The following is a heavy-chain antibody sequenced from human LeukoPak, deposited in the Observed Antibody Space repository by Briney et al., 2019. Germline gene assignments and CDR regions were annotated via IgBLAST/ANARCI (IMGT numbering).Heavy chain of an antibody. CDR1: GYTFTGYY. Sequence: ASVKVSCKASGYTFTGYYMHWVRQAPGQGLEWMGWINRNSGGTNYAQKFQGRVTMTRDTSISTAYMELSRLRSDDTAVYYCARSDSTYSSSTRFGYWGQGTLVTVSS. CDR3: ARSDSTYSSSTRFGY. D-gene: IGHD6-6*01. J-gene: IGHJ4*02. CDR2: INRNSGGT. V-gene: IGHV1-2*02.